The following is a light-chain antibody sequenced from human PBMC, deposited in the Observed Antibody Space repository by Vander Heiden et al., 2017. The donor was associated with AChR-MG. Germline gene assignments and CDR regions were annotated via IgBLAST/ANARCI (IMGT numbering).Light chain of an antibody. Sequence: QSVLTQPPPVSGAPGPRVTIPCTGSSSNIGGGYDVHWYQQLPGTATKLLIYGNSNRPSGVPDRFSGSKSGNSASLAITGLQAEDEADYYCRSYDSSMSGSVVFGGGTKLTVL. CDR3: RSYDSSMSGSVV. CDR1: SSNIGGGYD. V-gene: IGLV1-40*01. J-gene: IGLJ2*01. CDR2: GNS.